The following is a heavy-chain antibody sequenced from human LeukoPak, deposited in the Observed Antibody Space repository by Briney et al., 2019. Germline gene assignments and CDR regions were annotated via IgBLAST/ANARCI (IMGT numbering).Heavy chain of an antibody. CDR2: IYYSGST. V-gene: IGHV4-31*03. Sequence: SETLSLTSTVSGGSISSGGYYWSWIRQHPGKGLEWIGYIYYSGSTYYNPSLKSRVTISVDTSKNQFSLKLSSVTAADTAVYYCARDSSRYSYGLDYWGQGTLVTVSS. D-gene: IGHD5-18*01. CDR1: GGSISSGGYY. CDR3: ARDSSRYSYGLDY. J-gene: IGHJ4*02.